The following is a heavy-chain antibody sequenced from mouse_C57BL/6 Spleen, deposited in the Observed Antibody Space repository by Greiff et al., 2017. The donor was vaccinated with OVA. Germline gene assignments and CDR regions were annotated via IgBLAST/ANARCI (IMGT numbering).Heavy chain of an antibody. CDR2: ISSGSSTI. CDR3: ARGGQRAMDY. D-gene: IGHD3-3*01. J-gene: IGHJ4*01. Sequence: EVKLVESGGGLVKPGGSLKLSCAASGFTFSDYGMHWVRQAPEKGLEWVAYISSGSSTIYYADTVKGRFTLSRDKAKNTLFLQMTSLRSEDTAMYYCARGGQRAMDYWGQGTSVTVSS. V-gene: IGHV5-17*01. CDR1: GFTFSDYG.